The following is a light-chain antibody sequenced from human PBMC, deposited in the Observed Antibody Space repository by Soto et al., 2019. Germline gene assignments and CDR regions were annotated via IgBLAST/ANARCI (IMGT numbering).Light chain of an antibody. J-gene: IGLJ2*01. CDR3: SSYTSSSTLV. Sequence: QSVLTQPASVSGSPGQSITLSCTGTSSDVGGYNYVSWYQQHPGKAPKLMIYDVSNRPSGVSNRFSGFKSGNTASLTISGLQAEDEADYYCSSYTSSSTLVFGGGTQLTVL. CDR1: SSDVGGYNY. V-gene: IGLV2-14*01. CDR2: DVS.